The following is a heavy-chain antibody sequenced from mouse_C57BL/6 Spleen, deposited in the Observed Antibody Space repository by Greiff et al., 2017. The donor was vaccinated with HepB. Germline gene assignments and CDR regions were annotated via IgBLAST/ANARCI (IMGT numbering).Heavy chain of an antibody. D-gene: IGHD3-2*02. J-gene: IGHJ2*01. V-gene: IGHV1-82*01. Sequence: VQLQQSGPELVKPGASVKISCKASGYAFSSSWMNWVKQRPGKGLEWIGRIYPGDGDTNYNEKFKGKATLTADKSSSTAYMQLSSLTSEDSAVDFCGLDSSGYTDYWGQGTTLTVSS. CDR3: GLDSSGYTDY. CDR2: IYPGDGDT. CDR1: GYAFSSSW.